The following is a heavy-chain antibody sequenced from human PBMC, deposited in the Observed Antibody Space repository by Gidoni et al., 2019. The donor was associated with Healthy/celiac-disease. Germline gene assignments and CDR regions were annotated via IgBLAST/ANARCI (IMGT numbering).Heavy chain of an antibody. CDR3: ARTREYSGYDWGDAFDI. V-gene: IGHV3-21*01. CDR1: GFTFRGYS. D-gene: IGHD5-12*01. Sequence: VQLVEAGGGLGKPGGDLRLCWAGRGFTFRGYSMNWDRQAPGKGLEWVSSISSSSSYLYYAGSVKGRFTISRDHAKNSLYLQMNSLRAEDTAVYYCARTREYSGYDWGDAFDIWGQGTMVTVSS. J-gene: IGHJ3*02. CDR2: ISSSSSYL.